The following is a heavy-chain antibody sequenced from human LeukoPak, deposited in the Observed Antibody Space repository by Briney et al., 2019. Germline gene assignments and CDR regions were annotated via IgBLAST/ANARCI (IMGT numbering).Heavy chain of an antibody. J-gene: IGHJ3*02. V-gene: IGHV1-69*10. CDR2: IIPIFGIA. CDR1: GGTFSSYA. Sequence: SVKVSCKASGGTFSSYAISWVRQAPGQGLEWMGGIIPIFGIANYAQKFQGRVTITADKSTSTAYMELSSLRSEDTAVYYCARREGGVLWFGELSKGAFDIWGQGTMVTVSS. D-gene: IGHD3-10*01. CDR3: ARREGGVLWFGELSKGAFDI.